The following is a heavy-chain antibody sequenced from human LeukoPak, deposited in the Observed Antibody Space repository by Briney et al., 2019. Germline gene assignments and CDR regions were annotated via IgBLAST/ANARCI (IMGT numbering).Heavy chain of an antibody. CDR2: INPNSGGT. D-gene: IGHD5-18*01. J-gene: IGHJ1*01. CDR1: GYTFTGYY. CDR3: ARGSFSADAPLVLDYFHR. Sequence: ASVKVSCKASGYTFTGYYIHWVRQAPGQGLEWMGWINPNSGGTNYAQKFQGRVTMTRDTSISTAYMELSRLKSDDTAAYYCARGSFSADAPLVLDYFHRWGQGTLVTVSS. V-gene: IGHV1-2*02.